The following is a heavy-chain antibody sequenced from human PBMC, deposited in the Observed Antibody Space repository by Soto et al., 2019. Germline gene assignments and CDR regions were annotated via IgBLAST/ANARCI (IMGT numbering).Heavy chain of an antibody. V-gene: IGHV1-18*04. J-gene: IGHJ4*02. CDR1: GYTFTSYG. CDR2: ISAYNGNI. D-gene: IGHD2-2*01. Sequence: ASVKVSCKASGYTFTSYGISWVRQAPGQGLEWMGWISAYNGNINYAQKLQGRVTMTTDTSTSTAYMELRSLRSDDTAVYYCARDLGYCSSTSCYGNYFDYWGQGTLVTVSS. CDR3: ARDLGYCSSTSCYGNYFDY.